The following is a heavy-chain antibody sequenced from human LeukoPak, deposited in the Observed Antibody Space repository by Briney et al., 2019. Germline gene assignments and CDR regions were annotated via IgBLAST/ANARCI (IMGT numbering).Heavy chain of an antibody. CDR1: GYTFTGYY. Sequence: ASVKVSCKASGYTFTGYYMHWVRQAPGQGLEWMGWINPNSGGTNYAQKFQGRVTMTRDTSISTAYMELSRLRSDDTAVYYCARDVAYYGSGSSKSYYYYYYMDVWGKGTTVTISS. CDR2: INPNSGGT. V-gene: IGHV1-2*02. J-gene: IGHJ6*03. CDR3: ARDVAYYGSGSSKSYYYYYYMDV. D-gene: IGHD3-10*01.